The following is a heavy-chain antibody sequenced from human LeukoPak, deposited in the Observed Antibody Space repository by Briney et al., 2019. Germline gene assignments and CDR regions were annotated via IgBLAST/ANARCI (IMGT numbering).Heavy chain of an antibody. CDR3: ARTYYDSSRYFDL. V-gene: IGHV4-34*01. D-gene: IGHD3-22*01. CDR2: INHSGST. J-gene: IGHJ2*01. CDR1: GGSFSGYY. Sequence: SEILSLTCAVYGGSFSGYYWSWIRQPPGKGLEWIGEINHSGSTNYNPSLKSRVTISVDTSKNQFSLKLSSVTAADTAVYYCARTYYDSSRYFDLWGRGTLVTVSS.